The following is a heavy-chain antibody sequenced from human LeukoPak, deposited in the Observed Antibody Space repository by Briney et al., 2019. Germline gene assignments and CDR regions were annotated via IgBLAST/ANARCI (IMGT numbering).Heavy chain of an antibody. Sequence: GSPTLSCAASGRTFSSYCMNWVRQAPGKGLEWVTNINQDGREEHYVDSVNGRFTISRANAQTSLYPQMNSLRAEDTAVYYCAGRTGWLIHYWGPGALVTVSP. V-gene: IGHV3-7*01. CDR2: INQDGREE. D-gene: IGHD5-24*01. J-gene: IGHJ4*02. CDR3: AGRTGWLIHY. CDR1: GRTFSSYC.